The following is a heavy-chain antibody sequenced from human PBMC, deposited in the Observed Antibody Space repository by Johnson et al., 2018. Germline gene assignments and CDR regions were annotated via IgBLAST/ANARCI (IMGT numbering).Heavy chain of an antibody. J-gene: IGHJ6*03. CDR3: ARVIRSDSSSSDYYMDV. CDR1: GFTFSSYS. V-gene: IGHV3-21*01. CDR2: ISSSSSYI. Sequence: EVQLLESGGGLVKPGGSLRLSCAASGFTFSSYSMNWVRQAPGKGLEWVSSISSSSSYIYYADSVKGRFTISRDNAKNSLYLQMNSLRAEDTAGYYCARVIRSDSSSSDYYMDVWGKGTTVTVSS. D-gene: IGHD6-6*01.